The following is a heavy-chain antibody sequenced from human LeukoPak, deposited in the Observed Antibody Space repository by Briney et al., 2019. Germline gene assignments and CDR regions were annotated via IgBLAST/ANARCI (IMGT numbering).Heavy chain of an antibody. CDR2: IYYSGST. Sequence: PSETLSLTCTVSGGSISSGGYYWSWIRQHPGKGLEWLGYIYYSGSTYYNPSIKSRVTISVDTSKNQFSLKLSSVTAADTVVYCCARADVDSFDAFDIWGQGTMVTVSS. D-gene: IGHD5-12*01. CDR1: GGSISSGGYY. J-gene: IGHJ3*02. CDR3: ARADVDSFDAFDI. V-gene: IGHV4-31*03.